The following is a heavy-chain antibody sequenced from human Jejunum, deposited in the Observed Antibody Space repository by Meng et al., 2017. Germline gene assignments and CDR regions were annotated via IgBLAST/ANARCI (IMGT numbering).Heavy chain of an antibody. CDR1: GFTFSSSW. D-gene: IGHD3-3*01. V-gene: IGHV3-74*01. Sequence: GGSLRLSCAASGFTFSSSWMHWVRQAPGKGMVWVSRIIGDGSGTDYADSVKGRFTISRDNARNTLYLKMSNLRVENTAVYFCASTFLGSPSCLHSWGQGTLVTVSS. CDR2: IIGDGSGT. J-gene: IGHJ4*02. CDR3: ASTFLGSPSCLHS.